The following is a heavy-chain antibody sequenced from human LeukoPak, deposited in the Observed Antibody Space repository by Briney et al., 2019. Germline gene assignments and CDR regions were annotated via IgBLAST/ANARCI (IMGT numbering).Heavy chain of an antibody. D-gene: IGHD2-2*01. CDR3: ARGRSIPPALYYFDY. CDR1: GFTVSSNY. J-gene: IGHJ4*02. V-gene: IGHV3-53*01. Sequence: GGSLRLSCAASGFTVSSNYMSWVRQAPGKGLEWVSVIYSGGSTYYADSVKGRFTISRDNSKNTLYLQMNSLRAEDTAVYYCARGRSIPPALYYFDYWGQGTLVTASS. CDR2: IYSGGST.